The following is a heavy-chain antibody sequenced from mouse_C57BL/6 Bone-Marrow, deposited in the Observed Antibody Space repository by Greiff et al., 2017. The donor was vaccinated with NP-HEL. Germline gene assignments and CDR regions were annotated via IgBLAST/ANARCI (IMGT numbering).Heavy chain of an antibody. D-gene: IGHD1-1*01. J-gene: IGHJ1*03. Sequence: EVHLVESGGDLVKPGGSLKLSCAASGFTFSSYGMSWVRQTPDKRLEWVATISSGGSYTYYPDSVKGRFTISRDNAKNTLYLQMSSLKSEDTAMYYCARQDGSSYCWYFDVWGTGTTVTVSS. V-gene: IGHV5-6*01. CDR1: GFTFSSYG. CDR2: ISSGGSYT. CDR3: ARQDGSSYCWYFDV.